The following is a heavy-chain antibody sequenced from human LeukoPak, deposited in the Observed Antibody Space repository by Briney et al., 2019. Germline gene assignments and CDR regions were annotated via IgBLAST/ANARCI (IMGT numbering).Heavy chain of an antibody. Sequence: SETLSLTCTVSGGSLSNYYWNWIRQPPGKGLEWIGFIYYSGSTNYNSSLKSRVTISLDTSKNQFSLKLSSVTAADTAVYYCARGPLRHYFDFWGQGTLVTVSS. V-gene: IGHV4-59*01. CDR1: GGSLSNYY. D-gene: IGHD2-15*01. CDR3: ARGPLRHYFDF. CDR2: IYYSGST. J-gene: IGHJ4*02.